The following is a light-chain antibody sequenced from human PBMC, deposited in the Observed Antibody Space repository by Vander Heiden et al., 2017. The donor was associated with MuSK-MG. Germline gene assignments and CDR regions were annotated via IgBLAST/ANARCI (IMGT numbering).Light chain of an antibody. CDR3: ISYTSISTYV. CDR2: EFS. Sequence: QSALTQPAPVAASPAQSITISCTGTSSDVGGYNYVSWYQEHAGNAPKLVIYEFSNRPSGVSTRFSGSKSGNTASLTISGLEGEDEADYYCISYTSISTYVFGTGTKVTVL. J-gene: IGLJ1*01. CDR1: SSDVGGYNY. V-gene: IGLV2-14*01.